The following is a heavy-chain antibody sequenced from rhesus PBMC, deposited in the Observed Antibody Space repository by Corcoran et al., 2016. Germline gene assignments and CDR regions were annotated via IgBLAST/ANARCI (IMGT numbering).Heavy chain of an antibody. Sequence: QLQLQESGPGLVKPSETLSLTCAVSGVSISSDYWSWIRQPPGKGLEWIGRISGSGGSTDYNPSLKSRVTISTDTSKNQFSLKLSSLTAADPSVYYCAGGWLAAGPRLDVWGRGVLVTVSS. CDR3: AGGWLAAGPRLDV. CDR2: ISGSGGST. V-gene: IGHV4-173*01. CDR1: GVSISSDY. D-gene: IGHD6-13*01. J-gene: IGHJ5-2*02.